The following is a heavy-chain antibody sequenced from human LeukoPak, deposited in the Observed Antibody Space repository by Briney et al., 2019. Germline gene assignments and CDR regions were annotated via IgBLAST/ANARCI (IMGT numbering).Heavy chain of an antibody. CDR1: GFTFSTYG. Sequence: KSGGSLRLSCVASGFTFSTYGMHWVRQAPGKGLEWVAIIWNDGSNKYYVDSVKGRFTISRDNSKNTLYLQMNSLRAEDTAIYYCARHMHLNGLDPWGQGTRVTVSS. J-gene: IGHJ5*02. V-gene: IGHV3-33*01. D-gene: IGHD2-2*01. CDR2: IWNDGSNK. CDR3: ARHMHLNGLDP.